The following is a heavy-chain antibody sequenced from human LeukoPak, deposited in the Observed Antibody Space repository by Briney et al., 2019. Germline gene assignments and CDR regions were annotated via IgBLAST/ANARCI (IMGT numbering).Heavy chain of an antibody. Sequence: ASVKVSCKASGYTFTGYYMHWVRQAPGQGLEWMGIINPSGGSTSYAQKFQGRVTMTRDTSTSTVYMELSSLRSEDTAVYYCAREGRPDNSSGWYSLDYWGQGTLVTVSS. J-gene: IGHJ4*02. CDR3: AREGRPDNSSGWYSLDY. V-gene: IGHV1-46*01. D-gene: IGHD6-19*01. CDR2: INPSGGST. CDR1: GYTFTGYY.